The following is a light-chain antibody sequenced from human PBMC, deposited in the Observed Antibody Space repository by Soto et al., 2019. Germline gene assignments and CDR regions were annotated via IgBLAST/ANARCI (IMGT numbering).Light chain of an antibody. J-gene: IGKJ3*01. CDR3: HQYGNSPLT. CDR2: GTS. V-gene: IGKV3-20*01. Sequence: ETVLTQSPGTLSLSPGDRATLSCRASQHVYSNFVGWYQQRPGQAPRLLIYGTSTRATDIPDRFRGSGSGTDFPLTISRLEPDDFAVYLCHQYGNSPLTCGPGTKVDF. CDR1: QHVYSNF.